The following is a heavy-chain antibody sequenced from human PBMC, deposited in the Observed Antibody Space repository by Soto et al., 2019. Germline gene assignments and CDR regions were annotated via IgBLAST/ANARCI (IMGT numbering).Heavy chain of an antibody. D-gene: IGHD6-6*01. CDR3: ARIGVYSSSWYFDY. J-gene: IGHJ4*02. Sequence: GSGPTLVNPTETLTLTCTVSGFSLSNARMGVSWIRQPPGKALEWLAHIFSNDEKSYSTSLKSRLTISKDTSKSQVVLTMTNMDPVDTATYYCARIGVYSSSWYFDYWGQGTLVTVSS. V-gene: IGHV2-26*01. CDR2: IFSNDEK. CDR1: GFSLSNARMG.